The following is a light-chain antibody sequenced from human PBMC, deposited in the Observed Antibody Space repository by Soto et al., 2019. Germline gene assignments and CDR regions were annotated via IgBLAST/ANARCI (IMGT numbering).Light chain of an antibody. J-gene: IGLJ3*02. CDR3: AAWDDSLSGPA. V-gene: IGLV1-47*01. Sequence: QSVLTQPPSASGTPGQRVTISCSGSYSNIGNNFVHWYQQLPGTAPKLLIYKNNQRPSGVPDRFSASKSGTSASLAIGGLRSEDEADYYCAAWDDSLSGPAFGGGTKVTVL. CDR2: KNN. CDR1: YSNIGNNF.